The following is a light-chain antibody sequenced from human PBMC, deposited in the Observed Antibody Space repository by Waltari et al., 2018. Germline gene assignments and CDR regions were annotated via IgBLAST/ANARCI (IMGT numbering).Light chain of an antibody. CDR1: DRAVGAYDF. CDR2: EVR. CDR3: SSYTTSSAPGV. V-gene: IGLV2-14*01. J-gene: IGLJ1*01. Sequence: QSALTQPASVSGSPGQSITISCSGTDRAVGAYDFVSWYQQHPGKAPHLIIYEVRNRPSGISNRFSASKSGNTASLTISGLQAEDEADYYCSSYTTSSAPGVFGTGTRVTVL.